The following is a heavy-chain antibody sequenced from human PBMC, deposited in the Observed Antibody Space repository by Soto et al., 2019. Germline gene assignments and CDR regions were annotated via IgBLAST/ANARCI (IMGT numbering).Heavy chain of an antibody. CDR2: IDPSDSYI. D-gene: IGHD3-16*01. J-gene: IGHJ4*02. CDR3: ARQGMWGPYYFDH. CDR1: GYSFKPHW. Sequence: GESLKISCEGSGYSFKPHWITGVSQMPGKGLEWVGRIDPSDSYISYSLSFQGHVIISAYKSISTAYLQWISLEASDTAIYYCARQGMWGPYYFDHWGQGPLVTVSS. V-gene: IGHV5-10-1*01.